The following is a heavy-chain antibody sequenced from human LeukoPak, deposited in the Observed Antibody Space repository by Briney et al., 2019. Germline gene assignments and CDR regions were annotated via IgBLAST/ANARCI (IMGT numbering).Heavy chain of an antibody. CDR1: GYTFTGYY. J-gene: IGHJ4*02. V-gene: IGHV1-2*02. CDR2: INPNSGGT. Sequence: ASVKVSCKASGYTFTGYYMHWVRQAPGQGLEWMGWINPNSGGTNYAQKFQGRVTMTRDTSISTAYMELSRLRSDDTAVHYCAMGKDYGDYTGFDYWGQGTLVTVSS. CDR3: AMGKDYGDYTGFDY. D-gene: IGHD4-17*01.